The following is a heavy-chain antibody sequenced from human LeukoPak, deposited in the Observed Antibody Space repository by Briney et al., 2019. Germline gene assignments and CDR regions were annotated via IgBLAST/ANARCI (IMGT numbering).Heavy chain of an antibody. J-gene: IGHJ5*02. Sequence: SETLSLTCAVYGGSFSGYYWSWIRQPPGKGLEWIGEINHSGSTNYNPSLKSRVTISVDTSKNQFSLKLSSVTAADTAVYYCASSLYDFWSGYLSNWFDPWGQGTLVTVSS. CDR1: GGSFSGYY. D-gene: IGHD3-3*01. CDR2: INHSGST. V-gene: IGHV4-34*01. CDR3: ASSLYDFWSGYLSNWFDP.